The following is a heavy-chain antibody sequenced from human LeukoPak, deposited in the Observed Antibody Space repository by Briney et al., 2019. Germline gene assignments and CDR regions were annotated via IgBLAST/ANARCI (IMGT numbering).Heavy chain of an antibody. V-gene: IGHV1-2*02. CDR2: INPYSGAT. J-gene: IGHJ6*03. CDR1: GYTFTDHY. Sequence: ASVKVSCKASGYTFTDHYMHWVRQAPGQGLEWMGWINPYSGATLYAQSFQGRVTLTRDTSISTAYMDLSRLRSDDMAVYYCARDYPDSGGSSYMDVWAKGTTVTVSS. D-gene: IGHD3-22*01. CDR3: ARDYPDSGGSSYMDV.